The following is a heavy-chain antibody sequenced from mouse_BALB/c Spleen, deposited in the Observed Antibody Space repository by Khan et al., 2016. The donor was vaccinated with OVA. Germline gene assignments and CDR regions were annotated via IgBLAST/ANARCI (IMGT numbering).Heavy chain of an antibody. CDR2: INPSTAYT. Sequence: VQLQESGAELAKPGASVKMSCKASGYTFINYWILWVKQRPGQGLEWIGYINPSTAYTEYNQNFKDKATLTADKSSRTAYMQLSSLTYEDSAVYYCARRGLRWDFDYWGQGTTLTVSS. J-gene: IGHJ2*01. D-gene: IGHD1-1*01. V-gene: IGHV1-7*01. CDR1: GYTFINYW. CDR3: ARRGLRWDFDY.